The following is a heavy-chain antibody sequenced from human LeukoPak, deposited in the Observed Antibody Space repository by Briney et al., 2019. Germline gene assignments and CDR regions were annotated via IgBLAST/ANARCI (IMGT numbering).Heavy chain of an antibody. V-gene: IGHV3-74*01. Sequence: GGSLRLSCAASGFIFSSYGMHWVRQAPGKGLVWVSRINSDESTTSYADSVKGRFTISRDNAKNTLYLQMNSLRAEDTAVYYCAGGRGAGSSDYWGQGTLVTVSS. CDR1: GFIFSSYG. D-gene: IGHD6-6*01. CDR2: INSDESTT. J-gene: IGHJ4*02. CDR3: AGGRGAGSSDY.